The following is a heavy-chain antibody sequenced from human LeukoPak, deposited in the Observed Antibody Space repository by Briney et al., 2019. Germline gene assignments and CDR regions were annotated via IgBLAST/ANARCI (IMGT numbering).Heavy chain of an antibody. CDR1: GYTFTSYG. CDR2: VSAHNGNT. CDR3: AREYSGYDWGHFDY. D-gene: IGHD5-12*01. V-gene: IGHV1-18*01. Sequence: ASVKVSCKASGYTFTSYGISWVRQAPGQGLEWMGWVSAHNGNTNYAQKLQGRVTMTTDTSTSTAYMELRSLRSDDTAVYYCAREYSGYDWGHFDYWGQGTLVTVSS. J-gene: IGHJ4*02.